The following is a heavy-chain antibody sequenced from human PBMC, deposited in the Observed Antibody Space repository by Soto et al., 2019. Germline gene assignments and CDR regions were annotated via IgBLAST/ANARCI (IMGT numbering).Heavy chain of an antibody. Sequence: PGGSLRLSCAASGFTFSSYAMSWVRQAPGKGLEWVSAISGSGGSTYYADSVKGRFTISRDNAKNSLYLQMNSLRAEDTAVYYCARGGAEQWLANYYYGMDVWGQGTTVTVSS. CDR2: ISGSGGST. J-gene: IGHJ6*02. CDR3: ARGGAEQWLANYYYGMDV. CDR1: GFTFSSYA. V-gene: IGHV3-23*01. D-gene: IGHD6-19*01.